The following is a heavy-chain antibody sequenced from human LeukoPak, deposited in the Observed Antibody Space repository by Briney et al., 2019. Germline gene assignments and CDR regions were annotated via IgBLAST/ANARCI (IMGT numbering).Heavy chain of an antibody. D-gene: IGHD3-10*01. CDR1: GGTFSSYA. CDR3: ARGVVRGVIYYYYYYMDV. J-gene: IGHJ6*03. Sequence: GASVKVSCKASGGTFSSYAISWVRQAPGQGLEWMGGIIPIFGTANYAQKFQGRVTITADESTSTAYMELSSLRSEDTAVYYCARGVVRGVIYYYYYYMDVWGKGTTVTISS. CDR2: IIPIFGTA. V-gene: IGHV1-69*13.